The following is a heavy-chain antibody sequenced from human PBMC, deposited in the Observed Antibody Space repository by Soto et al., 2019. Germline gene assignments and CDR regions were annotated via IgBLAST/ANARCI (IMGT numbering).Heavy chain of an antibody. CDR3: ARDPTTVTPNFIDY. CDR2: ISSSSSTI. J-gene: IGHJ4*02. CDR1: GFTFSSYS. V-gene: IGHV3-48*02. Sequence: GGSLRLSCAASGFTFSSYSMNWVRQAPVKGLEWVSYISSSSSTIYYADSVKGRFTISRDNAKNSLYLQMNSLRDEDTAVYYCARDPTTVTPNFIDYWGQGTLVTVSS. D-gene: IGHD4-17*01.